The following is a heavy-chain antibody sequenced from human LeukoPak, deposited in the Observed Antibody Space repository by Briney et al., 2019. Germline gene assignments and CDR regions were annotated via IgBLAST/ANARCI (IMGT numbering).Heavy chain of an antibody. Sequence: PSETLSLTCTVASISSHYWSWVRQPPGKGLEWIGHIYYSGSTNYNPSLKSRVTISIDTSKNQFSLKLNSVTAADTAVYYCARAGDSSGLLDYWGQGTLVTVSS. J-gene: IGHJ4*02. V-gene: IGHV4-59*11. CDR1: SISSHY. D-gene: IGHD3-22*01. CDR3: ARAGDSSGLLDY. CDR2: IYYSGST.